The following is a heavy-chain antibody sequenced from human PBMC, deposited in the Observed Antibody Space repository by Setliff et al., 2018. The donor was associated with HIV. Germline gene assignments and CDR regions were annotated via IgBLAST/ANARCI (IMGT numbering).Heavy chain of an antibody. CDR3: ARGSYSSSWYGYYYYYGMDV. CDR1: GYTFTSYD. CDR2: MNPNSGNT. Sequence: ASVKVSCKASGYTFTSYDNNWVRQATGQGLEWMGWMNPNSGNTGYAQKFQGRVTMTRNTSISTAYMELSSLRSEDTAVYYCARGSYSSSWYGYYYYYGMDVWGQGTTVTVSS. D-gene: IGHD6-13*01. V-gene: IGHV1-8*01. J-gene: IGHJ6*02.